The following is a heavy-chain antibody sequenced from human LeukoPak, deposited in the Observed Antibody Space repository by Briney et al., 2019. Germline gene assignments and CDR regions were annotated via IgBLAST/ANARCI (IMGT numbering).Heavy chain of an antibody. J-gene: IGHJ4*02. CDR3: ARAPAGYCSSTSCPHFDY. V-gene: IGHV4-34*01. CDR1: GGSFSGYY. CDR2: INHSGST. Sequence: PSETLSLTCAVYGGSFSGYYWSWIRQPPGKGQEWSGEINHSGSTNYNPSLKSRVTISVDTSKNQFSLKLSSVTAADTAVYYCARAPAGYCSSTSCPHFDYWGQGTLVTVSS. D-gene: IGHD2-2*03.